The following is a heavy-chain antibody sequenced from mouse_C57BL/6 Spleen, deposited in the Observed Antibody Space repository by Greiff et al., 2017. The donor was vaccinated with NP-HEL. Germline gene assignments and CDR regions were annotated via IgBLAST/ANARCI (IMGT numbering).Heavy chain of an antibody. CDR3: ASDAGSSRLDAMDY. CDR2: INPYNGGT. Sequence: EVQLQQSGPVLVKPGASVKMSCKASGYTFTDYYMNWVKQSHGKSLEWIGVINPYNGGTSYNQKFKGKATLTVDKSSSTAYMELNSLTSEDSAVYYCASDAGSSRLDAMDYWGQGSSVTVCS. J-gene: IGHJ4*01. V-gene: IGHV1-19*01. CDR1: GYTFTDYY. D-gene: IGHD1-1*01.